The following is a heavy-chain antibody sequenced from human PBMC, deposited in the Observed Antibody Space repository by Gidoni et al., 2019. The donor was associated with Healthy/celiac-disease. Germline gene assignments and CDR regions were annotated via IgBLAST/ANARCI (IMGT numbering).Heavy chain of an antibody. J-gene: IGHJ5*02. CDR1: GGSISSSSYY. CDR2: IYYSGST. D-gene: IGHD3-16*01. V-gene: IGHV4-39*01. CDR3: ARKQMMGWFDP. Sequence: QLQLQESGPGLVKPSETLSLTCPASGGSISSSSYYWGWIRQPPGKGLEWIGSIYYSGSTYYNPSLKSRVTISVDTSKNQYSLKLSSVTAADTAVYYCARKQMMGWFDPWGQGTLVTVSS.